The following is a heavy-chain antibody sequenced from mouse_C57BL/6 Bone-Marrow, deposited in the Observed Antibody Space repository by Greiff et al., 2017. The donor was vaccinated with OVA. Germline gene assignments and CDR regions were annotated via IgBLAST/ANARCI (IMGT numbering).Heavy chain of an antibody. CDR2: ISSGGDYI. Sequence: DVMLVESGEGLVKPGGSLKLSCAASGFTFSSYAMSWVRQTPEKRLEWVAYISSGGDYIYYAETVKGRFTISRDNARNTLYLQMSSLKSEDTAMNYCTRETMNTTKGYYFDYWGQGTTLTVSS. CDR1: GFTFSSYA. CDR3: TRETMNTTKGYYFDY. J-gene: IGHJ2*01. D-gene: IGHD2-4*01. V-gene: IGHV5-9-1*02.